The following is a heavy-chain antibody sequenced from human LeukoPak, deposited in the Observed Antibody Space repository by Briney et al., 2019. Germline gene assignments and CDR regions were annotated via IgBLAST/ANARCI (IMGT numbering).Heavy chain of an antibody. Sequence: GGSLLSCAASGFTFSSHLMHWVRQAPGKGLVWVSRISSDGTYTNYADSVRGRFTISRDNAKNTLYLQMNSLRAEDTAVYYCARGPGSSGGSYVGDFWGQGTLVTVSS. V-gene: IGHV3-74*01. D-gene: IGHD1-26*01. CDR2: ISSDGTYT. CDR1: GFTFSSHL. J-gene: IGHJ4*02. CDR3: ARGPGSSGGSYVGDF.